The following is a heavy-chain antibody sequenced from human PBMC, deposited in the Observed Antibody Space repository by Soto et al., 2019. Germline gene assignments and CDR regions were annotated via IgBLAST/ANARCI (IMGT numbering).Heavy chain of an antibody. D-gene: IGHD2-21*02. Sequence: SETLSLTCTVSGGSISSGGYYWRWIRQHPGKGLEWIGYIYYSGSTYYNPSLKSRVTISVDTSKNQFSLKLSSVTDADTAVYYCAREPNCVGDCYEYFQHWGQGTLVTVSS. CDR2: IYYSGST. V-gene: IGHV4-31*03. CDR1: GGSISSGGYY. CDR3: AREPNCVGDCYEYFQH. J-gene: IGHJ1*01.